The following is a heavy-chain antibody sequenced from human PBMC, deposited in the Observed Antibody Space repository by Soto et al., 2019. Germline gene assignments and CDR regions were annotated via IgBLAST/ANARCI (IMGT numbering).Heavy chain of an antibody. CDR1: GGSISSYY. CDR3: ARDHPEFGFDY. D-gene: IGHD3-16*01. J-gene: IGHJ4*02. CDR2: IYYSGST. V-gene: IGHV4-59*01. Sequence: SETLSLTCTVSGGSISSYYWSWIRQPPGKGLEWIGYIYYSGSTNYNPSLKSRVTISVDTSKNQFSLKLSSVTAADTAVYYCARDHPEFGFDYWGQGTLVTVSS.